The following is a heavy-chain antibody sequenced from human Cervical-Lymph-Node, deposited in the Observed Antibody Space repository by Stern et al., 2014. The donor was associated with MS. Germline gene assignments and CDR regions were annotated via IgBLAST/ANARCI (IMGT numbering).Heavy chain of an antibody. J-gene: IGHJ5*02. CDR3: ARAPDHGDYLVKGVFNFFDP. CDR2: ISPNSGVT. Sequence: QVQLVESGTEVRKPGASVKISCKASGYTFIGYYMHWVRQAPGQGLEWMGRISPNSGVTKYRQKFQGRVTMTRDTSSSTAYMELSSLTSNDTAVYYCARAPDHGDYLVKGVFNFFDPWGQGTLVTVSS. D-gene: IGHD4-17*01. CDR1: GYTFIGYY. V-gene: IGHV1-2*06.